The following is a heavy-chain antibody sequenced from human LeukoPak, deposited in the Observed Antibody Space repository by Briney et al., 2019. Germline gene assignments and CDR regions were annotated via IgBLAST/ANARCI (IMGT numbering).Heavy chain of an antibody. CDR3: ARRFSSRGGNSRGGTAFDI. V-gene: IGHV5-51*01. D-gene: IGHD4-23*01. Sequence: GESLKISCKGSGYSFSSYWIGWVRQMPGKGLEWVGILYPGDSDTRYSPFFQGQVTISADKSISTAYLQWSSLKASDTAMYYCARRFSSRGGNSRGGTAFDIWGQGTMVTVSS. CDR1: GYSFSSYW. J-gene: IGHJ3*02. CDR2: LYPGDSDT.